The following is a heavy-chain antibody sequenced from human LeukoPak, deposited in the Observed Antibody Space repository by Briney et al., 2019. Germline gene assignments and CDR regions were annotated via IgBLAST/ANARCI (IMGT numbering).Heavy chain of an antibody. CDR2: INPNSGGT. CDR3: ARDGPVAGIYYYYGMDV. J-gene: IGHJ6*02. D-gene: IGHD6-19*01. Sequence: GASVKVSCTASGYTFTGYYMHWVRQAPGQGLEWMGWINPNSGGTNYAQKFQGWVTMTRDTSISTAYMELSRLRSDDTAVYYCARDGPVAGIYYYYGMDVWGQGTTVTVSS. CDR1: GYTFTGYY. V-gene: IGHV1-2*04.